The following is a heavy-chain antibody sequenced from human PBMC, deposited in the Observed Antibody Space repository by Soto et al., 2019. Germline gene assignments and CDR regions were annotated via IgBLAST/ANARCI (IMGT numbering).Heavy chain of an antibody. D-gene: IGHD3-22*01. CDR2: ISYDGSNK. V-gene: IGHV3-30-3*01. J-gene: IGHJ6*02. CDR3: ARDSSGPYYGMDV. Sequence: QVQLVESGGGVVQPGRSLRLSCAASGFTFSSYAMHWVRQAPGKGLEWVAVISYDGSNKYYADSVKGRFTISRDNSKNTLYLQMNSLRAEDTAVYYYARDSSGPYYGMDVWGQGTTVTVSS. CDR1: GFTFSSYA.